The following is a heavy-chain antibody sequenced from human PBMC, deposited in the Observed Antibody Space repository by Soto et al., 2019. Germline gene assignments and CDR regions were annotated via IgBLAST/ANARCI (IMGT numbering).Heavy chain of an antibody. V-gene: IGHV3-66*01. CDR3: AGDIYTGTHYVMRGVAFDL. CDR2: IYTGGNT. D-gene: IGHD1-26*01. Sequence: VQVVESGGGLVQPGGSLRLSCAASGFSVSDRFMTWLRQAPRKGPEWVSVIYTGGNTYYADSVKGRFTISRDNSMNTLYLQMNSLKSADTAVYYCAGDIYTGTHYVMRGVAFDLWGQGTMVTVSA. CDR1: GFSVSDRF. J-gene: IGHJ3*01.